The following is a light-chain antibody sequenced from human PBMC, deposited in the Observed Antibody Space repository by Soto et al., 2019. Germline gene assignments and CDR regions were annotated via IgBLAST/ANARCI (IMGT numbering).Light chain of an antibody. J-gene: IGLJ2*01. CDR1: TGGVTSSHY. V-gene: IGLV7-46*01. Sequence: QSVVTQEPSLTVSPGGTVTLTCGSSTGGVTSSHYPYWFQQRPGQAPRPLIFDTSLKHSWTPARFSGSLLGGHAALTLSGAQPGDEAEYYCLLSYRDGQVFGGGTKLTVL. CDR3: LLSYRDGQV. CDR2: DTS.